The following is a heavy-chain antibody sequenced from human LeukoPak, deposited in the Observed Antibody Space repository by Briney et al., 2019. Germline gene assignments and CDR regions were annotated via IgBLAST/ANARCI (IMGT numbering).Heavy chain of an antibody. D-gene: IGHD1-26*01. CDR3: TTEPTWELRPDWFDP. CDR1: GGTFSSYA. V-gene: IGHV1-69*04. CDR2: IIPILGIA. Sequence: ASVKVSCKASGGTFSSYAISWVRQAPGQGLEWMGRIIPILGIANYAQKFQGRVTITADKSTSTAYMELSSLRSDDTAVYYCTTEPTWELRPDWFDPWGQGTLVTVSS. J-gene: IGHJ5*02.